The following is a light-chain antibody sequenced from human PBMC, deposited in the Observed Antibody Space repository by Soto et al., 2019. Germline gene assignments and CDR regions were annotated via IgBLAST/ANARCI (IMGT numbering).Light chain of an antibody. CDR1: QSVSNN. CDR2: GAS. CDR3: QQYSTWPIT. Sequence: EIVMTQSPATLSVSPGETATLSCRASQSVSNNVAWYQKKTGQAPRLLILGASTRATGIPARFSGSGSGTEFTLSISSLQSEDFAFYYCQQYSTWPITFGQGTRLEI. V-gene: IGKV3-15*01. J-gene: IGKJ5*01.